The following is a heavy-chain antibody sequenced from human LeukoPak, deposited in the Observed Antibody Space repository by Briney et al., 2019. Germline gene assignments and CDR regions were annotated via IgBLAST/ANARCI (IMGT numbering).Heavy chain of an antibody. CDR3: AREAYDSSGYYFAAFDI. J-gene: IGHJ3*02. D-gene: IGHD3-22*01. CDR2: ISPIDGST. V-gene: IGHV1-46*01. CDR1: GYTFTSYY. Sequence: ASVKVSCKASGYTFTSYYMHWVRQPPGQGLEWMGIISPIDGSTSYAQKFQGRVTMTRDMSTSTDYMELSSLRSEDTALYYCAREAYDSSGYYFAAFDIWGQGTMVTVSS.